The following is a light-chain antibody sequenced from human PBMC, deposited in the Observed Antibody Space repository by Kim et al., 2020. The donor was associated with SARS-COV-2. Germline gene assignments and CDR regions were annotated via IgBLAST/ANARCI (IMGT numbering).Light chain of an antibody. CDR1: SSNIGSKT. V-gene: IGLV1-44*01. Sequence: QSVLTQPPSASGTPGQRVTISCSGSSSNIGSKTVNWYQQLPGTAPKLLIYSNNKRPSGVPDRFSGSKSGTSASLAISGLQSEDEADYYCAARDDSLNGYVFGAGTKVTVL. CDR3: AARDDSLNGYV. CDR2: SNN. J-gene: IGLJ1*01.